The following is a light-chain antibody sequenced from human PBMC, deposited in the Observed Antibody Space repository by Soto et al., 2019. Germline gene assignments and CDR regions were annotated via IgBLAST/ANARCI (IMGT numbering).Light chain of an antibody. J-gene: IGKJ5*01. CDR1: QTVRTNY. CDR3: QQYSDSPLT. V-gene: IGKV3-20*01. Sequence: EIVLTQSPGTLSLSPGERATLSCRASQTVRTNYLAWFQHKPGQAPRLLIYGASSRATGIPDRFSGSGSGADFTLTINRLEPEDFAVYFCQQYSDSPLTFG. CDR2: GAS.